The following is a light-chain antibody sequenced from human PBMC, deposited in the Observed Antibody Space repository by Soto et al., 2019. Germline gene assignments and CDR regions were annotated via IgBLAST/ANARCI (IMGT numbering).Light chain of an antibody. CDR1: QSISSY. V-gene: IGKV1-39*01. J-gene: IGKJ4*01. CDR3: QXSYSTPPLT. Sequence: DIQMTQSPSSLSASVGDRVTITCRASQSISSYLNWYQQKPGKAPKLLIYAASSLQSGVPSRFSGSGSGADFTLTISSLQPKEFATYYCQXSYSTPPLTFGGGTKV. CDR2: AAS.